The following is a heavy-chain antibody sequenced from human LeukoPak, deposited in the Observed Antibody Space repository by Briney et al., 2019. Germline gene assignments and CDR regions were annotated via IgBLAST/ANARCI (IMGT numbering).Heavy chain of an antibody. CDR2: ISAYNGNT. Sequence: ASVKVSCKASGYTFTSYGISWVRQAPGQGLEWMGWISAYNGNTNYAQKLQGRVTMTTDTSTSTAYMELRSLRSGDTAVYYCARDRHYDILTGYWTPFDYWGQGTLVTVSS. J-gene: IGHJ4*02. CDR1: GYTFTSYG. V-gene: IGHV1-18*01. CDR3: ARDRHYDILTGYWTPFDY. D-gene: IGHD3-9*01.